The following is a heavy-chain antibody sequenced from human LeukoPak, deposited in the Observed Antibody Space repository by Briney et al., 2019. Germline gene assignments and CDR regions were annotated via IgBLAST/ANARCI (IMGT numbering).Heavy chain of an antibody. CDR3: AREESDTIFGVVIKYYGMDV. Sequence: GGSLRLSCAASGFTFSSYAMEWVRQAPGKGVEWVAVISYDGSNKYYADSVKGRFTISRDNSKNTLYLQMNSLRAEDTAVYYCAREESDTIFGVVIKYYGMDVWGQGTTVTVSS. D-gene: IGHD3-3*01. V-gene: IGHV3-30-3*01. J-gene: IGHJ6*02. CDR2: ISYDGSNK. CDR1: GFTFSSYA.